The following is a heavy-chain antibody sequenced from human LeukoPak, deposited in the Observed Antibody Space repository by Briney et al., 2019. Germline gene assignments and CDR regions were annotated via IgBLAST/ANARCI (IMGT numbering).Heavy chain of an antibody. CDR3: AKGSIGYCSSTTCYDYYYYMDV. CDR1: GFTLCSYA. J-gene: IGHJ6*03. Sequence: GGSLRLSCAASGFTLCSYAMGWLRQAPGKGLEWVSAISGSGGSTYYADSVKGRFTISRDNSKNTLYLQMNSLRAEVTAVYYCAKGSIGYCSSTTCYDYYYYMDVWGKGTTVTVSS. D-gene: IGHD2-2*01. V-gene: IGHV3-23*01. CDR2: ISGSGGST.